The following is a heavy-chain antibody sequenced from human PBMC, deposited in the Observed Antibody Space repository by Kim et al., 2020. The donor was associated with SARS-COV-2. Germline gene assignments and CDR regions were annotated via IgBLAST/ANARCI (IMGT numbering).Heavy chain of an antibody. CDR3: ARAGRYFDWLRTTLRRNWFDP. D-gene: IGHD3-9*01. J-gene: IGHJ5*02. CDR1: GYTFTSYD. Sequence: ASVKVSCKASGYTFTSYDINWVRQATGQGREWMGWMNPNSGNTGYAQKFQGRVTMTRNTSISTAYMELSSLRAENTAVYYCARAGRYFDWLRTTLRRNWFDPWGQETLVTVSS. CDR2: MNPNSGNT. V-gene: IGHV1-8*01.